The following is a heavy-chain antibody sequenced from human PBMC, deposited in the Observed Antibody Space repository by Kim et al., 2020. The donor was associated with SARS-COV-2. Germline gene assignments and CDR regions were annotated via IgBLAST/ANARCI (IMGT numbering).Heavy chain of an antibody. J-gene: IGHJ5*02. D-gene: IGHD6-19*01. CDR3: ARFGMGAISSGWYGWFDP. Sequence: KSRVTRAVDTSKNQFSLKLSSVTAADTAVYYCARFGMGAISSGWYGWFDPWGQGTLVTVSS. V-gene: IGHV4-59*01.